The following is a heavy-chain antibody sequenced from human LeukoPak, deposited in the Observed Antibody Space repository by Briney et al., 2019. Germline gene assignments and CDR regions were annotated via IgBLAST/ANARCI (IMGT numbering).Heavy chain of an antibody. V-gene: IGHV3-23*01. CDR3: TKDPNGDYIGAFDP. CDR1: GFTFSSFA. D-gene: IGHD4-17*01. CDR2: ITGRHGRT. J-gene: IGHJ5*02. Sequence: PGGSLRLSCAASGFTFSSFAMTWVRQAPGKGLEWVSSITGRHGRTYTTDSVEGRFTISRDNSQNTLYMQMNSLRAEDTAVYYCTKDPNGDYIGAFDPWGQGTLVTVSS.